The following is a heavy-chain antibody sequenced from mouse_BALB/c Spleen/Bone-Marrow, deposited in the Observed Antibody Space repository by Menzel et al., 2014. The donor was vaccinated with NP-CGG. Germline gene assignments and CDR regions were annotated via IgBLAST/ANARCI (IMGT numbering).Heavy chain of an antibody. Sequence: LVESGAELVRPGVSVKISCKGSGYTFTDYAMHWVKQSHAKSLEWIGVISTYYGDASYNQKFKGKATMTVDKSSSTAYMELARLTSGDSAIYYCARRGNYDAMDYWGQGTSVTVSS. CDR1: GYTFTDYA. CDR2: ISTYYGDA. D-gene: IGHD2-1*01. J-gene: IGHJ4*01. V-gene: IGHV1S137*01. CDR3: ARRGNYDAMDY.